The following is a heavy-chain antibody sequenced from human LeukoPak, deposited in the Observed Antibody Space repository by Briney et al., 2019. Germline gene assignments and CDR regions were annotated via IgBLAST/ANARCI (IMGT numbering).Heavy chain of an antibody. CDR3: ARVFGGAVADY. D-gene: IGHD6-19*01. CDR1: GFTFSSYA. Sequence: GGSLRLSCAASGFTFSSYAMSWVRQAPGKGLEWVSGISGSGGSTYYADSVKGRFTISRDNAKNSLDLQMNSLRAEDTAVYYCARVFGGAVADYWGQGTLVTVSS. J-gene: IGHJ4*02. V-gene: IGHV3-23*01. CDR2: ISGSGGST.